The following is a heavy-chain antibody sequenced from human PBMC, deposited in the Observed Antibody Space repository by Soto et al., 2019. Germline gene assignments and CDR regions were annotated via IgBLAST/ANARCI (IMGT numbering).Heavy chain of an antibody. CDR2: IYYSGST. Sequence: QLQLQESGPGLVKPSETLSLTCTVSGGSISSSSYYWGWIRQPPGKGLEWIGNIYYSGSTYYNPSLKSRATISVDTSKNQFSLKLSSVTAADTAVYYCALHQYKVPAATGRFDPWGQGTLVTVSS. V-gene: IGHV4-39*01. CDR1: GGSISSSSYY. CDR3: ALHQYKVPAATGRFDP. D-gene: IGHD2-15*01. J-gene: IGHJ5*02.